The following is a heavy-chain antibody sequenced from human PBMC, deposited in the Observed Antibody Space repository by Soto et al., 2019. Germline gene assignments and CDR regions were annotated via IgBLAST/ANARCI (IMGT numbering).Heavy chain of an antibody. CDR3: AKDLYYDILTGYPHYYYYGMDV. J-gene: IGHJ6*02. D-gene: IGHD3-9*01. V-gene: IGHV3-15*07. CDR1: GYTFTSYG. CDR2: IKSKTDGRKT. Sequence: SCKASGYTFTSYGISWVRQAPGKGLEWVGRIKSKTDGRKTDYADSVKGRFTISRDNSKNTLYLQMNSLKAEDTAVYYCAKDLYYDILTGYPHYYYYGMDVWGQGTTVTVSS.